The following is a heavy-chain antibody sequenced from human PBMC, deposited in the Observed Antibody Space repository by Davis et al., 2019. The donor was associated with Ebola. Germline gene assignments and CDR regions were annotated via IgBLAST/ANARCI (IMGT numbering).Heavy chain of an antibody. CDR1: GYTFTGYY. D-gene: IGHD3-22*01. Sequence: ASVKVSCKASGYTFTGYYMHWVRQAPGQGLEWMGWINPNSGGTNYAQKFQGRVTMARDTSISTAYMELSRLRSDDTAVYYCARLRPYDSSGYPYWGQGTLVTVSS. CDR2: INPNSGGT. CDR3: ARLRPYDSSGYPY. V-gene: IGHV1-2*02. J-gene: IGHJ4*02.